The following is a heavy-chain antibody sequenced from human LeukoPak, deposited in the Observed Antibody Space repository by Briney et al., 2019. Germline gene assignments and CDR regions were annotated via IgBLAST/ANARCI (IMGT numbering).Heavy chain of an antibody. Sequence: PSETLSLTCAVYGGSFRYYYWAWIRQSPGRGLDWIGQINHSGSTNYNPSLKSRVTISVDTSKNQFSLKVRSVTAADTALYYCARVREESGAWYERPHFDYWGQGALVTVSS. CDR3: ARVREESGAWYERPHFDY. D-gene: IGHD6-19*01. J-gene: IGHJ4*02. CDR1: GGSFRYYY. CDR2: INHSGST. V-gene: IGHV4-34*01.